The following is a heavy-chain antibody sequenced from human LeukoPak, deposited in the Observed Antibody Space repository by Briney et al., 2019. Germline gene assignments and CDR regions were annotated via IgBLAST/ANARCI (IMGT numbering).Heavy chain of an antibody. D-gene: IGHD3-10*02. J-gene: IGHJ4*02. CDR2: IRLDGGEE. CDR3: ARLVCSGGHSVDY. CDR1: GYTFSKYA. V-gene: IGHV3-33*01. Sequence: GGSLRLSCAASGYTFSKYAMRWVRQAPGKGLEWVAIIRLDGGEEYYADSVKGRFTISRDNSKDTLYLQLNSLRVEDTAVYHCARLVCSGGHSVDYWGQGTLVTVSS.